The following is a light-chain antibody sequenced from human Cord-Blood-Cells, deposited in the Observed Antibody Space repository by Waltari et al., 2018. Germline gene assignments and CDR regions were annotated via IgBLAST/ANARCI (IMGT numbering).Light chain of an antibody. CDR3: QQCYRTPMYS. CDR1: QSISSY. Sequence: DIQMTQPPTSLSASVGDRVTITCRASQSISSYVNWYHQKPGKAPKLLIYAASSLQSGVPSRVSVSGSRTDCTLTICSLQPEDFATYYCQQCYRTPMYSFGQGTTLEIK. V-gene: IGKV1-39*01. J-gene: IGKJ2*03. CDR2: AAS.